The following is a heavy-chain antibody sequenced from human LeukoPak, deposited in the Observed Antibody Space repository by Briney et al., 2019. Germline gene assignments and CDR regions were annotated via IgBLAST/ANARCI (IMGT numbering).Heavy chain of an antibody. CDR1: GFTFSSYA. CDR3: AKDQSYSNYEYDY. CDR2: ISGSGGST. D-gene: IGHD4-11*01. V-gene: IGHV3-23*01. J-gene: IGHJ4*02. Sequence: GGSLRLSCAASGFTFSSYAMSWVRQAPGKGLEWASAISGSGGSTYYADSVKGRFTISRDNSKNTLYLQMNSLRAEDTAVYYCAKDQSYSNYEYDYWGQGTLVTVSS.